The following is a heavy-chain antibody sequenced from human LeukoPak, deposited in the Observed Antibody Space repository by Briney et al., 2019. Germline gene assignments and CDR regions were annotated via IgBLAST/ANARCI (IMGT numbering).Heavy chain of an antibody. Sequence: SETLSLTCAVSGGSISSSNWWSWIRQPPGKGLEWIGEINHSGSTNYNPSLKSRVTISVDTSKNQFSLRLTSVTAADTAVYFCARRGVYTYGYEEWGQGTLVTVSP. CDR2: INHSGST. D-gene: IGHD5-18*01. J-gene: IGHJ4*02. V-gene: IGHV4-4*02. CDR1: GGSISSSNW. CDR3: ARRGVYTYGYEE.